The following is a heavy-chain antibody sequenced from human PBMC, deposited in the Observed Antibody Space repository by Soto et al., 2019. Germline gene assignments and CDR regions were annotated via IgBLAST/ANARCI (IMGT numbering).Heavy chain of an antibody. Sequence: PSQTLSLTCAISGDSVSSNSAAWNWIRQSPSRGLEWLGRTYYRSKWYNDYAVSVKSRITINPDTSKNQFSLQLNSVTPEDTAVYYCTRSRGSSSWYYYYYGMDVWGQGTTVTV. J-gene: IGHJ6*02. CDR3: TRSRGSSSWYYYYYGMDV. D-gene: IGHD6-13*01. CDR2: TYYRSKWYN. CDR1: GDSVSSNSAA. V-gene: IGHV6-1*01.